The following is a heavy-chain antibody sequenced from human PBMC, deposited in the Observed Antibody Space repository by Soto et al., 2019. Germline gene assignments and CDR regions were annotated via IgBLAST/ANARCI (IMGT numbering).Heavy chain of an antibody. CDR1: GYTFTSYG. D-gene: IGHD1-26*01. J-gene: IGHJ6*01. Sequence: ASVKVSCKASGYTFTSYGISWVRQAPGQGLEWMGWISAYNGNTNYAQKLQGRVTMTTDTSTSTAYMELRSLRSDDTAVYYCARGAEGGSYSYYGMDVWGQGTTVTVAS. CDR3: ARGAEGGSYSYYGMDV. CDR2: ISAYNGNT. V-gene: IGHV1-18*01.